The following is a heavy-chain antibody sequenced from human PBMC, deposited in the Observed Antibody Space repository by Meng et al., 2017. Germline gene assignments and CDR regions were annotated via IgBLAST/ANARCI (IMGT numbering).Heavy chain of an antibody. V-gene: IGHV1-3*01. Sequence: QVQLVRSGAGGGKPGASVKVSCQASGHTFTSYTIHWVRQAPGQSLAWMGWIKSANGDAKYSQKFQGRPTLTRDTSASTAYLELSSLTFEDTAVYYCARGTGSSWFDPWGQGTLVTVSS. CDR1: GHTFTSYT. J-gene: IGHJ5*02. D-gene: IGHD6-13*01. CDR2: IKSANGDA. CDR3: ARGTGSSWFDP.